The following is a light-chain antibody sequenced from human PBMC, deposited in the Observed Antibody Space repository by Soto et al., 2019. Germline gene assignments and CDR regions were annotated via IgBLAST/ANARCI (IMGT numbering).Light chain of an antibody. J-gene: IGKJ5*01. CDR1: RSVSSD. CDR3: QQYGSSIT. V-gene: IGKV3-20*01. Sequence: EIVMTQSPATLSVSPGERATLSCRASRSVSSDLAWYHQKPGQAPRLLIYGASTRATGIPDRFSRSGSGTDFTLTISRLEPEDFAVYYCQQYGSSITFGLGTRLEIK. CDR2: GAS.